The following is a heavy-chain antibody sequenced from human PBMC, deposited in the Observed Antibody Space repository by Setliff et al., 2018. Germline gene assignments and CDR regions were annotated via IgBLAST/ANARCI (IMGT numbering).Heavy chain of an antibody. CDR3: ARFYGDLKTD. V-gene: IGHV1-2*02. Sequence: GASVKVSCKASGYDFTGYYMHWVRQAPGQGLEWMGWIHPNSGGTNYAQKFQGRVTMTRDTSISTAYMELSRLRSDDTAVYYCARFYGDLKTDWGQGTLVTVSS. D-gene: IGHD4-17*01. J-gene: IGHJ4*02. CDR2: IHPNSGGT. CDR1: GYDFTGYY.